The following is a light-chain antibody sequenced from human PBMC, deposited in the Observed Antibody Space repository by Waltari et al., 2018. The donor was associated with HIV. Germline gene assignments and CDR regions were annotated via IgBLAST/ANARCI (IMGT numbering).Light chain of an antibody. CDR3: SSYTSSSTLL. CDR2: DVS. Sequence: QSALTQPASVSGSPGQSINIPCTGTSSDVGGYNYDSWYQQHPGKAPKLMIYDVSNRPSGVSNRFSGSKSGNTASLTISGLQAEDEADYYCSSYTSSSTLLFGGGTKLTVL. V-gene: IGLV2-14*03. CDR1: SSDVGGYNY. J-gene: IGLJ2*01.